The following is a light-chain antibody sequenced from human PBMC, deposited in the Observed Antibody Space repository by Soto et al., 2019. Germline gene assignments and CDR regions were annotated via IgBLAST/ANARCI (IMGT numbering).Light chain of an antibody. CDR3: QQYNKWPRT. V-gene: IGKV3-15*01. Sequence: ETVMTQFPATLSVSPGERATLSCRASQSVSSKLAWYQQKPGQAPRLLIYGASTRATGILARFSGSGSGTEFTLSISSLQSEDFAVYYCQQYNKWPRTFGQGTRVEIK. CDR1: QSVSSK. CDR2: GAS. J-gene: IGKJ1*01.